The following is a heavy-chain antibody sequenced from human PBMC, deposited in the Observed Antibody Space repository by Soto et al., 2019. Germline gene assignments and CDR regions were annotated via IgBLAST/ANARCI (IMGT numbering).Heavy chain of an antibody. J-gene: IGHJ4*02. CDR1: GGTFSSYA. Sequence: SVKVSCKASGGTFSSYAISWVRQAPGQGLEWMGGIIPIFGTANYAQKFQGRVTITADESTSTAYMELSSLRSEDTAVYYCAKGTTVVPGVYFDYWGQGTLVTVSS. CDR2: IIPIFGTA. CDR3: AKGTTVVPGVYFDY. D-gene: IGHD4-17*01. V-gene: IGHV1-69*13.